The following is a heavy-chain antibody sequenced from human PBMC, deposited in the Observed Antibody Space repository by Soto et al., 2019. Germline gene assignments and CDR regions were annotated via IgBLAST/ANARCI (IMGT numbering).Heavy chain of an antibody. CDR2: IYYSGST. V-gene: IGHV4-59*01. CDR3: ARVDYDSSGAIDY. D-gene: IGHD3-22*01. J-gene: IGHJ4*03. Sequence: SETLSLTCTVSGGSISSYYWSWIRQPPGKGLEWIGYIYYSGSTNYNPSLKSRVTISVDTSKNQFSLKLSSVTAADTAVYYCARVDYDSSGAIDYWGQGTTVTVSS. CDR1: GGSISSYY.